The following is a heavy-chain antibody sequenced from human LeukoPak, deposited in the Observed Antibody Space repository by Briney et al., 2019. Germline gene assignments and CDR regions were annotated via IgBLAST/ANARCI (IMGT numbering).Heavy chain of an antibody. CDR2: IFGSGTT. D-gene: IGHD2-21*02. V-gene: IGHV4-59*01. CDR1: GGSITSYY. J-gene: IGHJ6*02. CDR3: ATWVTSGYYALDV. Sequence: SETLSLTCTVSGGSITSYYWSWIRQPPGKGLEWIGYIFGSGTTNYNPSVKSRVTISVDTSKTQFSLKLSSVTAADTAVYYCATWVTSGYYALDVWGQGTTVIVSS.